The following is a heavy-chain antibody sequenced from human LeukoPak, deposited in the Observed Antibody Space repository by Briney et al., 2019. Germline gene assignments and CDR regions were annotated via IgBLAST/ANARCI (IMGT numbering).Heavy chain of an antibody. V-gene: IGHV3-30*02. Sequence: PGGSLRLSCAASGFTFNSYGMHWVRQAPGKGLEWVAFIRYDGSNKYYADSVKGRFTISRDNSKNTLYLQMNSLRAEDTAVYYCASWPDYYDSSGYTPRLDYWGQGTLVTVSS. CDR3: ASWPDYYDSSGYTPRLDY. CDR1: GFTFNSYG. CDR2: IRYDGSNK. D-gene: IGHD3-22*01. J-gene: IGHJ4*02.